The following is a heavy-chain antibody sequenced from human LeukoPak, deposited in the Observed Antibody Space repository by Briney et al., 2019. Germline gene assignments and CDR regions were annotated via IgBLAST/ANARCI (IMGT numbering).Heavy chain of an antibody. CDR1: GFTFTNTW. CDR2: IRSKAAGGTT. D-gene: IGHD1-20*01. J-gene: IGHJ4*02. CDR3: STLTSRGLSDS. V-gene: IGHV3-15*07. Sequence: GGSLRLSCVASGFTFTNTWINWVRQAPGRGLEWVGRIRSKAAGGTTEYAAPVKGRFTFSRDDSKNMLYLQMNSLKSEDTAVYYCSTLTSRGLSDSWGQGTLVTISS.